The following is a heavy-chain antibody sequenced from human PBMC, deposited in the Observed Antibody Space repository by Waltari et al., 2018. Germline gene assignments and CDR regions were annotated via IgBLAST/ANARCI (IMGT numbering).Heavy chain of an antibody. CDR2: IYTSGST. CDR3: ARDGRYGGILDY. CDR1: GGSISSYY. J-gene: IGHJ4*02. D-gene: IGHD1-26*01. Sequence: QVQLQESGPGLVKPSETLSLSCTVSGGSISSYYWSWIRQPAGKGLEWIGRIYTSGSTNYTPSRKGRVTMSVDTSKNQFSLKLSSVTAADTAVYYCARDGRYGGILDYWGQGTLVTVSS. V-gene: IGHV4-4*07.